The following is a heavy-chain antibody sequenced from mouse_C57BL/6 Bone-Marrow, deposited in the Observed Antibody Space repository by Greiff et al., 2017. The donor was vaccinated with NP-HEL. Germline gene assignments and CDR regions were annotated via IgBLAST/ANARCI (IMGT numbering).Heavy chain of an antibody. CDR2: INPNNGGT. V-gene: IGHV1-22*01. Sequence: EVHLVESGPELVKPGASVKMSCKASGYTFTDYNMHWVKQSHGKSLEWIGYINPNNGGTSYNQKFKGKATLTVNKSSSTAYMELRSLTSEDSAVYYCARCPTVYYFDYWGQGTTLTVSS. CDR1: GYTFTDYN. CDR3: ARCPTVYYFDY. D-gene: IGHD1-1*01. J-gene: IGHJ2*01.